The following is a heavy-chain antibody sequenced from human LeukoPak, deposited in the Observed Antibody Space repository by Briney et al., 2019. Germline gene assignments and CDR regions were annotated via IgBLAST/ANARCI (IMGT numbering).Heavy chain of an antibody. Sequence: PGRSLRLSCAASGFTVSSNYMSWVRQAPGKGLEWVSVIYSGGSTYYADSVKGRFTISRDNSKNTLSLQMNSLRAEDTAVYYCAATAATPIFDYWGQGTLVTLSS. J-gene: IGHJ4*02. V-gene: IGHV3-66*01. CDR2: IYSGGST. CDR3: AATAATPIFDY. CDR1: GFTVSSNY. D-gene: IGHD2-2*01.